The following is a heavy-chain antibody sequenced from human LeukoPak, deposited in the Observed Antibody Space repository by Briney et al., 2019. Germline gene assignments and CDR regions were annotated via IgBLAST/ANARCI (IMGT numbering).Heavy chain of an antibody. CDR3: TRDWGGVAAGIDY. CDR1: GFTFSSFW. D-gene: IGHD6-13*01. Sequence: PGGSLRLSCAASGFTFSSFWMSWVRQAPGKGLEWVANIKTDGSEKYYVDSVKGRFTISRGNAKNSLSLQMNSLSAEDTAVYYCTRDWGGVAAGIDYWGQGTLVTVSS. J-gene: IGHJ4*02. CDR2: IKTDGSEK. V-gene: IGHV3-7*01.